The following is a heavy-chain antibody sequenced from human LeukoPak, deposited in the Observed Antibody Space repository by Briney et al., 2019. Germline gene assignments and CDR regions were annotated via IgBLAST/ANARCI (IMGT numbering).Heavy chain of an antibody. D-gene: IGHD2-21*02. J-gene: IGHJ4*02. CDR3: ARGGTRDGGHYSDY. V-gene: IGHV4-59*01. Sequence: PSETLSLTCTVSGGSISSYYWSWIRQPPGKGLEWIGDIYYSGATNYNPSLKSPVTISIDTSKNQFSLKLSSVTAADTAVYYCARGGTRDGGHYSDYWGQGTLVTVSS. CDR2: IYYSGAT. CDR1: GGSISSYY.